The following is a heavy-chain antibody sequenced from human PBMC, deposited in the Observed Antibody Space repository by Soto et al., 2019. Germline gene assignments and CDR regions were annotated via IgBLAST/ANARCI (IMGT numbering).Heavy chain of an antibody. D-gene: IGHD5-12*01. CDR3: VRGGYVHAFDY. CDR2: IYYSGNT. CDR1: GGSISYYY. Sequence: LSLTCTVSGGSISYYYWGWIRQPPGKGLGWIGSIYYSGNTHYNPSLKSRVTISVDTSMNQFSLNLDSVTAVDSAVYYCVRGGYVHAFDYWGQGALVTVSS. V-gene: IGHV4-59*01. J-gene: IGHJ4*02.